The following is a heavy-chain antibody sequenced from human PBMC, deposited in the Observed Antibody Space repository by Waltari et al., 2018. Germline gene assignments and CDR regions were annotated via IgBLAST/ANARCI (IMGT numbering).Heavy chain of an antibody. CDR1: GGSFRGYY. D-gene: IGHD3-3*01. J-gene: IGHJ4*02. V-gene: IGHV4-34*01. CDR2: IKHSGST. CDR3: ARAGLYYDFWSGIFDY. Sequence: QVQLQQWGAGLLTPSETLSLTCAVYGGSFRGYYWSWIRQPPGTGLEWIGEIKHSGSTNYNPSLKSRVTISVDTSKNQLSLKLSSVTAADTAVYYCARAGLYYDFWSGIFDYWGQGTLVTVSS.